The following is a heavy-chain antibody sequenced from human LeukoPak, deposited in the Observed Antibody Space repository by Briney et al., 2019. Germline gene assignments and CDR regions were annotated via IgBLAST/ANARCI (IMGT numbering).Heavy chain of an antibody. Sequence: GGSLRLSCAASGFTFSTYGMTWVRQAPGKGLEWVSGISFSGGRTYYADSVKGRFTISRDNSKNTLYLQMNSLRAEDTAVYYCAREDYYFDSSGTHYFDYWGQGTLVTVSS. J-gene: IGHJ4*02. V-gene: IGHV3-23*01. CDR1: GFTFSTYG. CDR2: ISFSGGRT. D-gene: IGHD3-22*01. CDR3: AREDYYFDSSGTHYFDY.